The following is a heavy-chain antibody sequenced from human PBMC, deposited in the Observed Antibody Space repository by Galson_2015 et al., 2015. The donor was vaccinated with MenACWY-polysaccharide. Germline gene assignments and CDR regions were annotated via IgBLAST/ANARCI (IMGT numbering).Heavy chain of an antibody. CDR1: GGSISSGDYY. V-gene: IGHV4-30-4*01. D-gene: IGHD5-18*01. J-gene: IGHJ4*02. CDR2: IYYSGST. Sequence: TLSLTCTVSGGSISSGDYYWSWIRQPPGKGLEWIGYIYYSGSTYYNPSLKSRVTISVDTSKNQFSLKLSSVTAADTAVYYCARDPFGYSYGLDYWGQGTLVTVSS. CDR3: ARDPFGYSYGLDY.